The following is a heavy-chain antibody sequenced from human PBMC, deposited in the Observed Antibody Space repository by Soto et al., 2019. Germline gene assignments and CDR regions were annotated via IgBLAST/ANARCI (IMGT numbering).Heavy chain of an antibody. CDR1: GYTFNTYF. Sequence: HVQLVQSGGELKKPGASVKVSCNTSGYTFNTYFITWVRQVPGQGLEWMGWISPHNGNTNYAEKFQGRVTMTADTITKTAYMELRNLRIADTAVYYCARDTGNSFDYWGQGTPGPVSS. V-gene: IGHV1-18*01. CDR3: ARDTGNSFDY. CDR2: ISPHNGNT. J-gene: IGHJ4*02.